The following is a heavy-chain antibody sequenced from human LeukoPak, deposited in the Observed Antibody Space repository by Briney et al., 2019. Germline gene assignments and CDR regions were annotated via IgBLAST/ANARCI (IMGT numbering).Heavy chain of an antibody. D-gene: IGHD4-17*01. V-gene: IGHV3-30-3*01. CDR3: AREYTVTGETGFDY. J-gene: IGHJ4*02. CDR1: GFTFSSFA. Sequence: PGGSLRLSCAASGFTFSSFAMHWVRQAPGRGLEWVAVISYDASKKYYADSVKGRLTISRDNSEKTLYLQMNSLRAEDTAIYYCAREYTVTGETGFDYWGQGTLVTVSS. CDR2: ISYDASKK.